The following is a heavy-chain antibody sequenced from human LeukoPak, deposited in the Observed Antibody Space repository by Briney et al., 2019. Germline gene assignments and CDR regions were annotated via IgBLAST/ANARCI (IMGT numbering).Heavy chain of an antibody. D-gene: IGHD4-17*01. CDR3: ARQYGRPFDY. V-gene: IGHV5-51*01. CDR2: IYPGDSDT. CDR1: GYSLSNYW. J-gene: IGHJ4*02. Sequence: GESLKISCKGSGYSLSNYWIGWVRQMPGKGLEWMGIIYPGDSDTRYSPSFQGQVTISVDESINTAYLQWSSLEASDTAMYYCARQYGRPFDYWGQGTLATVSS.